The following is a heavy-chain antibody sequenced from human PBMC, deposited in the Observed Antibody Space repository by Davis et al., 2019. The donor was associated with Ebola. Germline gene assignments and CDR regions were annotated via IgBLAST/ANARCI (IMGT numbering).Heavy chain of an antibody. CDR2: IYTSGST. D-gene: IGHD6-13*01. CDR3: ARDALYSSSWWWGGYFDY. J-gene: IGHJ4*02. CDR1: GFTVSSNY. Sequence: PGGSLRLSCAASGFTVSSNYMSWVRQAPGKGLEWVSVIYTSGSTSDADSVKGRFTISRDNSKNTLYLQMNSLRAEDTAVYYCARDALYSSSWWWGGYFDYWGQGTLVTVSS. V-gene: IGHV3-66*03.